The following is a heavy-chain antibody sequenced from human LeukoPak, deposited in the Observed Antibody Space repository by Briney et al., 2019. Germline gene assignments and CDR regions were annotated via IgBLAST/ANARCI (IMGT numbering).Heavy chain of an antibody. D-gene: IGHD3-16*02. Sequence: GGSLRLSCAASRFTFSSYEMNWVRQAPGKGLEWVSYISSSGSTIYYADSVKGRFTISRDNAKNSLYLQMNSLRAEDTAVYYCARESYLFLFDPWGQGTLVTVSS. J-gene: IGHJ5*02. V-gene: IGHV3-48*03. CDR1: RFTFSSYE. CDR2: ISSSGSTI. CDR3: ARESYLFLFDP.